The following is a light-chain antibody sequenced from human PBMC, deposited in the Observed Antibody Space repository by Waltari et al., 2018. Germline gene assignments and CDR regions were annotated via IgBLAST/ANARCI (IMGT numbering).Light chain of an antibody. Sequence: SSELTQDPAVSVALGQTVRITCQGDILRTYYGSVCRQKPGHAPVLVSYGKNNRPSGIPDRFSADSAGNTASLSITGGQAEDEADYYCTSRDLSGDVVFGGGTRLTVL. CDR3: TSRDLSGDVV. CDR1: ILRTYY. CDR2: GKN. J-gene: IGLJ2*01. V-gene: IGLV3-19*01.